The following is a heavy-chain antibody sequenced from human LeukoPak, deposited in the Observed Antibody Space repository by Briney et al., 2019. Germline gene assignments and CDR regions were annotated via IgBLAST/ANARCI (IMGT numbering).Heavy chain of an antibody. V-gene: IGHV3-30*02. J-gene: IGHJ4*02. CDR1: GFTFSSYG. CDR3: AKDQSQSFWHNWNDGYYFDY. Sequence: PGGSLRLSCAASGFTFSSYGMHWVRQAPGKGLEWVAFIRYDGSNKYYADSVKGRFTISRDNSKNTLYLQMNSLRAEDTAVYYCAKDQSQSFWHNWNDGYYFDYWGQGTLVTVSS. D-gene: IGHD1-1*01. CDR2: IRYDGSNK.